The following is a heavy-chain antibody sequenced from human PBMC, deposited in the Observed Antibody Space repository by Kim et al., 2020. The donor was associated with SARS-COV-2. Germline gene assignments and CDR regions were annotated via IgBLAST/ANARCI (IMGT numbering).Heavy chain of an antibody. V-gene: IGHV4-34*01. J-gene: IGHJ4*02. CDR2: HSGST. Sequence: HSGSTNYSPSLKSRVTISVDTSKNQFSLKLSSVTAADTAVYYCARSWSDYWGQGTLVTVSS. CDR3: ARSWSDY. D-gene: IGHD3-10*01.